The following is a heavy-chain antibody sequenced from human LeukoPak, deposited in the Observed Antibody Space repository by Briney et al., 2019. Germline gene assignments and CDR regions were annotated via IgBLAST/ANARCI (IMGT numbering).Heavy chain of an antibody. CDR1: GGSISSSNW. CDR2: IYHSGST. D-gene: IGHD6-13*01. CDR3: ARASLDIAAASPKAEYFQH. Sequence: PSETLSLTFAVSGGSISSSNWWSWVRQPPGKGLEWIGEIYHSGSTNYNPSLKSRVTISVDKSKNQFSLKLSSVTAADTAVYYCARASLDIAAASPKAEYFQHWGQGTLVTVSS. J-gene: IGHJ1*01. V-gene: IGHV4-4*02.